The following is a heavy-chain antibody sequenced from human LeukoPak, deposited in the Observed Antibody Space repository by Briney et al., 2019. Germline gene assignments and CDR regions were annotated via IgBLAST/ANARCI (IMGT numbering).Heavy chain of an antibody. CDR2: ISSSSSYI. D-gene: IGHD5-24*01. CDR1: GFSFTNYA. CDR3: ARVLGRDGYIPDY. V-gene: IGHV3-21*01. J-gene: IGHJ4*02. Sequence: GGSLRLSCAASGFSFTNYAMSWVRQAPGKGLEWVSSISSSSSYIYYADSVKGRFTISRDNAKNSLYLQMNSLRAEDTAVYYCARVLGRDGYIPDYWGQGTLVTVSS.